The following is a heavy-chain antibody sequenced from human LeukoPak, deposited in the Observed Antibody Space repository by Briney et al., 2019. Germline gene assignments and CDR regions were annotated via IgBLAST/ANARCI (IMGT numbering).Heavy chain of an antibody. V-gene: IGHV3-23*01. D-gene: IGHD6-19*01. CDR2: ISGSGGST. J-gene: IGHJ1*01. Sequence: GGSLRLSCAASGFTFSSYAMSWVRQALGKGLEWVSAISGSGGSTYYADSVKGRFTISRDNSKNTLYLQMNSLRAEDTAVYYCAKGRSVAGLAEYFQHWGQGTLVTVSS. CDR3: AKGRSVAGLAEYFQH. CDR1: GFTFSSYA.